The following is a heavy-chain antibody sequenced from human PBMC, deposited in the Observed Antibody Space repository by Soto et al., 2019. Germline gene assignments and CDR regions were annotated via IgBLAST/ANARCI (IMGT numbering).Heavy chain of an antibody. CDR3: VRGGSHSFDY. V-gene: IGHV3-7*05. J-gene: IGHJ4*02. Sequence: EVQLVESGGGLVQPGGSLRLSCAASGFTFSNYWMSWVRQAPGKGLEWVANIKEDGSEKYHVDSVKGRFTISRDNAKNLMYLQMDSLGAEDTAVYKCVRGGSHSFDYCGQGTRVTVSS. CDR2: IKEDGSEK. CDR1: GFTFSNYW. D-gene: IGHD1-26*01.